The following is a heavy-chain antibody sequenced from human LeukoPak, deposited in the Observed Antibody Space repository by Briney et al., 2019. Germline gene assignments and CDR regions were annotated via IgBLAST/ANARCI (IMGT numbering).Heavy chain of an antibody. D-gene: IGHD6-13*01. CDR1: GGSFSGYY. CDR3: ARVRIAAAGPNFDY. J-gene: IGHJ4*02. Sequence: SETLSLTCAVYGGSFSGYYWSWIRQPPGKGLEWIGEINHSGSTNYNPSLKSRVTISVDTSKNQFSLKLSSVTAADTAVYYCARVRIAAAGPNFDYWGQGTLVTVSS. CDR2: INHSGST. V-gene: IGHV4-34*01.